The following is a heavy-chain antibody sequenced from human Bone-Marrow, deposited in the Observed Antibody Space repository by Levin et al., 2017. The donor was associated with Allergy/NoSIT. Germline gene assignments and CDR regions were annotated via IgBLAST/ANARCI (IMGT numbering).Heavy chain of an antibody. CDR3: ARALGSLDPFDI. Sequence: GASVKVSCAASGFTFSNSAMGWVRQVPGKGLDWVSSIRGGDGTTYYADSVRGRFTISRDNSKNTLSLQMSSLRAEDTAIYFCARALGSLDPFDIWGQGTMVTVSS. D-gene: IGHD3-16*01. J-gene: IGHJ3*02. CDR1: GFTFSNSA. CDR2: IRGGDGTT. V-gene: IGHV3-23*01.